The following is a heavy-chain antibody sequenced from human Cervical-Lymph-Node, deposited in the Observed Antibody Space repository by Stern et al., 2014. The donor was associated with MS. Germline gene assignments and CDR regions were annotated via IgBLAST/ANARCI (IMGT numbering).Heavy chain of an antibody. CDR3: ARGADMERFQIDY. CDR1: GYIFTGY. J-gene: IGHJ4*02. D-gene: IGHD1-1*01. CDR2: INLDTGGT. Sequence: VHLVESGAEVKKAGASVKVSCKASGYIFTGYMHWIRQTPGPGPEGMGRINLDTGGTDYAQNFQGRVTMTGDTSITTAYMELTSLRYDDTAVYFCARGADMERFQIDYWGQGTLVTVSS. V-gene: IGHV1-2*06.